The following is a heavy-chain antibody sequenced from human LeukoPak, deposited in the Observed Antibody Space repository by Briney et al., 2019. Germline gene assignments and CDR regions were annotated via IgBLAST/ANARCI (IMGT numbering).Heavy chain of an antibody. D-gene: IGHD3-10*01. J-gene: IGHJ4*02. CDR1: GFTFSSNA. CDR2: IKHKRDGGTT. V-gene: IGHV3-15*01. Sequence: PGGSLRLSCAASGFTFSSNAMSWVRPPQGKGLEWVGRIKHKRDGGTTDYAAPVKGRFTISRDDSKNMLYLEMNSLKIEDTAVYYCTTVTMVRDYDYWGRGTLVTVSS. CDR3: TTVTMVRDYDY.